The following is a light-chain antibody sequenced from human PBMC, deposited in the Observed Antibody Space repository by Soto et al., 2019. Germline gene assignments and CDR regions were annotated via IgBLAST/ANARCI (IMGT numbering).Light chain of an antibody. CDR1: SSDVGNYNY. CDR2: NVN. V-gene: IGLV2-14*01. CDR3: QSYDSSLSGLSYV. J-gene: IGLJ1*01. Sequence: QSALTQSASVSGSPGQSITISCTGTSSDVGNYNYVSWYQQHPGEVPKLLIFNVNNRPSGVSNRFSGSKSGTSASLAISGLQAEDDADYYCQSYDSSLSGLSYVFGTGTKVTVL.